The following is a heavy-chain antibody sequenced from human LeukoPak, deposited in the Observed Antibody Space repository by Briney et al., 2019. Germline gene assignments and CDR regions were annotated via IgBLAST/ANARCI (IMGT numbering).Heavy chain of an antibody. CDR2: IYYSGST. V-gene: IGHV4-59*12. CDR1: GGSISSYY. J-gene: IGHJ6*04. D-gene: IGHD1-26*01. CDR3: ARANGGRFVV. Sequence: PSETLSLTCTVSGGSISSYYWDWIRQPPGKGLEWIGYIYYSGSTNYNPSLKSRVTISVDTSKNQFSLKLSSVTAADTAVYYCARANGGRFVVWGKGTTVTISS.